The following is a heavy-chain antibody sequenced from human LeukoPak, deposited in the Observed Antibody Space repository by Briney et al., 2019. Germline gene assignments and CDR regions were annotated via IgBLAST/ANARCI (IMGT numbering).Heavy chain of an antibody. J-gene: IGHJ4*02. Sequence: GRSLGLSCAASGFTFSNYGLHWVRQAPGKGLEWVALIWFDGSRKYYGDSVKGRFTISRDNSKNTLSLQMNSLRAEDTAVYYCARSIGGLGTSSPIDYWGQGTLVTVSS. V-gene: IGHV3-33*01. CDR3: ARSIGGLGTSSPIDY. CDR1: GFTFSNYG. D-gene: IGHD2-2*01. CDR2: IWFDGSRK.